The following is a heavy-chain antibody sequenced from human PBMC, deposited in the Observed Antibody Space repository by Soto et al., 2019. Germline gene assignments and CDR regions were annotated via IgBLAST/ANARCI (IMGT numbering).Heavy chain of an antibody. CDR3: ARNYCSGSPIMPAPPNWFDP. CDR1: GGSISSSSYY. D-gene: IGHD3-10*01. CDR2: IYYSGST. Sequence: SETLSLTCTVSGGSISSSSYYWGWIRQPPGKGLEWIGSIYYSGSTYYNPSLKSRITISVDTSKNQFSLKLSSVTAADTAVYYCARNYCSGSPIMPAPPNWFDPWVQGTLVTVSS. J-gene: IGHJ5*02. V-gene: IGHV4-39*01.